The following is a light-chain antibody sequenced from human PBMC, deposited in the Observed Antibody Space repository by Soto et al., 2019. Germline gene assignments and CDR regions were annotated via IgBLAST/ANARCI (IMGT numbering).Light chain of an antibody. J-gene: IGLJ1*01. CDR3: QVWDSSSDHYV. Sequence: SYELTQPHSVSVAPGKTARITCGGNNIGSKSVHWYQQKPGQAPVLVIYYDSDRPSGIPERFSGSNSGNTATLTISRVEAGDEAGYYCQVWDSSSDHYVFGTGTKLTVL. V-gene: IGLV3-21*04. CDR1: NIGSKS. CDR2: YDS.